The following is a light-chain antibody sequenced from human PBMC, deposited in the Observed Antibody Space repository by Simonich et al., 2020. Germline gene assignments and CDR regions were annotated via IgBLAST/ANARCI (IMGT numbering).Light chain of an antibody. V-gene: IGKV1-9*01. J-gene: IGKJ1*01. CDR2: AAS. CDR3: QQLNSYPWT. CDR1: QGISSY. Sequence: DIQLTQSPSFLSASVGDRVTITCRASQGISSYLAWYQQKPGKAPKLLIYAASTLQSGVPSRLSGSGSGTELPLTISSLQPEDFATYYCQQLNSYPWTFGQGTKVEIK.